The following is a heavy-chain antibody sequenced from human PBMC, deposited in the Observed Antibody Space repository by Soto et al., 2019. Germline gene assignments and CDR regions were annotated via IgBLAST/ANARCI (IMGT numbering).Heavy chain of an antibody. V-gene: IGHV3-53*01. CDR1: GFTVSSNY. D-gene: IGHD6-6*01. Sequence: LRLSCAASGFTVSSNYMSWVRQAPGKGLEWVSVIYSGGSTYYADSVKGRFTISRDNSKNTLYLQMNSLRAEDTAVYYCARVRRGIAARRDYYYGMDVWGQGTTVTVSS. CDR2: IYSGGST. CDR3: ARVRRGIAARRDYYYGMDV. J-gene: IGHJ6*02.